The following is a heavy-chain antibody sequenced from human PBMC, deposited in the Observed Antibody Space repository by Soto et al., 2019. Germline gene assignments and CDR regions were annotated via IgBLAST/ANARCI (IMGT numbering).Heavy chain of an antibody. D-gene: IGHD1-7*01. Sequence: EVRLLESGGGLVKPGGSLRLSCATSGLTFSNYAMSWVRKAPGGGLAWVSSMSGSSSTPYYADSVRGRFTISRDRSKNTLYLQMSSLRAEDTALYYCAKNQERELPRVIDFWGQGTLVTVSS. V-gene: IGHV3-23*01. CDR2: MSGSSSTP. CDR3: AKNQERELPRVIDF. CDR1: GLTFSNYA. J-gene: IGHJ4*02.